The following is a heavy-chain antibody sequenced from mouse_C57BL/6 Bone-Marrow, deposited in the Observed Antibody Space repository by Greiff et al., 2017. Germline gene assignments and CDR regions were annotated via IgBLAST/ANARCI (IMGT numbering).Heavy chain of an antibody. CDR2: ISSGGSYT. D-gene: IGHD1-1*01. V-gene: IGHV5-6*01. CDR1: GFTFSSYG. Sequence: EVQLVESGGDLVKPGGSLKLSCAASGFTFSSYGMSWVRQTPDKRLEWVATISSGGSYTYYPDSVKGRFTISRDNAKNTLYLQMSSLKSEDTAMNYCARRLRWYFDVWGTGTTVTVSS. J-gene: IGHJ1*03. CDR3: ARRLRWYFDV.